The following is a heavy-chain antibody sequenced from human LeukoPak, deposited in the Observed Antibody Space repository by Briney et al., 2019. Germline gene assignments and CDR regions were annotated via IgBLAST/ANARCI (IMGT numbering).Heavy chain of an antibody. CDR2: IYPVDSDV. CDR1: GDRFTNYW. CDR3: ASAFCSSKMSQGGAFDL. J-gene: IGHJ3*01. D-gene: IGHD2-2*01. V-gene: IGHV5-51*04. Sequence: GESLKISCKGSGDRFTNYWVAWVRQMPGKGLEWMGIIYPVDSDVTYFPSFQGQVTMSADKHISTAYLQWRSLTASATAMYYCASAFCSSKMSQGGAFDLWGQGTLVTVSP.